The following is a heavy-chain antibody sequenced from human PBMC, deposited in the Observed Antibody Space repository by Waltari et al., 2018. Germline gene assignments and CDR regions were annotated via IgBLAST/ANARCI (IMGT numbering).Heavy chain of an antibody. D-gene: IGHD2-15*01. CDR1: GFTFSGYA. J-gene: IGHJ5*02. V-gene: IGHV3-23*01. CDR2: ISGSGGST. CDR3: AKVRVGVVAAIMGWFDP. Sequence: EVQLLESGGGLVQPGGSLRLSCAASGFTFSGYAMSWVRPAPGKGLEWVSAISGSGGSTYYADSVKGRFTISRDNSKNTLYLQMNSLRAEDTAVYYCAKVRVGVVAAIMGWFDPWGQGTLVTVSS.